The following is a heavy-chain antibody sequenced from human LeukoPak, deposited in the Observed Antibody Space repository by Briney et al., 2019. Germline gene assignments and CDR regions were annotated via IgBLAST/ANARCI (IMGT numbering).Heavy chain of an antibody. V-gene: IGHV4-59*01. D-gene: IGHD1-1*01. CDR1: GGSISSYY. CDR2: IYYSGST. Sequence: SETLSLTCAVYGGSISSYYWSWIRQPPGKGLEWIGYIYYSGSTNYNPSLKSRVTISVDTSKNQFSLKLSPVTAADTAVYYCASTSNWNDEYNFDYWGQGTLVTVSS. J-gene: IGHJ4*02. CDR3: ASTSNWNDEYNFDY.